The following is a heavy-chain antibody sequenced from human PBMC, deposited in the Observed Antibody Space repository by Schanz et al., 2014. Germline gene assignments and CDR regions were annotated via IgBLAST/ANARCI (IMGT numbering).Heavy chain of an antibody. V-gene: IGHV3-33*01. CDR3: ARRVPYSFGLDV. CDR1: GFTFSSYG. D-gene: IGHD1-1*01. Sequence: LVESGGGVVQPGRSLRLSCAASGFTFSSYGMHWVRQAPGKGLEWVAVVCYDGSKKYYADSVKGRFTISRDNAKNTLYLQMNSLRDEDTAMYYCARRVPYSFGLDVWGQGATVTVSS. CDR2: VCYDGSKK. J-gene: IGHJ6*02.